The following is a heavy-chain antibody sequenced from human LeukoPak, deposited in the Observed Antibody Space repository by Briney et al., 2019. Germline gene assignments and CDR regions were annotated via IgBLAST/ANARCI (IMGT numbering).Heavy chain of an antibody. CDR3: ARSSGTYQAS. D-gene: IGHD1-26*01. CDR2: INHSGST. Sequence: SETLSLTCAVYGGSFSGYYWSWIRQPPGKGLEWIGEINHSGSTNYNPSLKSRVTISVDTSKNHFSLKLSSVTAADTAVYYCARSSGTYQASWGQGTLVTVSS. J-gene: IGHJ5*02. CDR1: GGSFSGYY. V-gene: IGHV4-34*01.